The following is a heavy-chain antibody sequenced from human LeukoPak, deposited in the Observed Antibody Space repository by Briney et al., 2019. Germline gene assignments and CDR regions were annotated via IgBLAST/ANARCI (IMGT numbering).Heavy chain of an antibody. J-gene: IGHJ4*02. Sequence: GGSLRLSCAASGFTFSSYSMNWVRQAPGKGLEWVSSISSSSSYIYYADSVKGRFTISRDNAKNSLYLQMNSLRAEDTAVYYCARAKEYSSGWRRFPDWWGQGTLVTVSS. CDR2: ISSSSSYI. CDR1: GFTFSSYS. D-gene: IGHD6-19*01. V-gene: IGHV3-21*01. CDR3: ARAKEYSSGWRRFPDW.